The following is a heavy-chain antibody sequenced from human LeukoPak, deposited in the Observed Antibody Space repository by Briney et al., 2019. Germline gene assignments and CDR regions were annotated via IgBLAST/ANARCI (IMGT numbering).Heavy chain of an antibody. D-gene: IGHD5-18*01. CDR1: GFTFSDYE. CDR2: ISSSASII. Sequence: GGSLRLSCAASGFTFSDYEMNWVRQAPGKGLEWVSYISSSASIIYYSDSVKGRFTISRDNAKNTLYLQMNSLRAEDTAVYYCTRGGGYSYGSFDYWGQGTLVTVSS. V-gene: IGHV3-48*03. CDR3: TRGGGYSYGSFDY. J-gene: IGHJ4*02.